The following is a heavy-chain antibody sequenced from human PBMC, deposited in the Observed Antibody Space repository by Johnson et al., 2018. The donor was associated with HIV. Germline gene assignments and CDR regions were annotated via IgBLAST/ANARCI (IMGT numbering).Heavy chain of an antibody. CDR2: ISYDGSNK. D-gene: IGHD6-13*01. CDR1: GFTFSSYA. V-gene: IGHV3-30-3*01. J-gene: IGHJ3*02. Sequence: QVQLVESGGGVVQPGRSLRLSCAASGFTFSSYAMHWVRQAPGKGLEWVAVISYDGSNKYYADSVKGRFTISRDNSKNTLYVQMNSLRAEDTAVYHCAKDLYSSSWTNDAFDIWGQGTMVTVSS. CDR3: AKDLYSSSWTNDAFDI.